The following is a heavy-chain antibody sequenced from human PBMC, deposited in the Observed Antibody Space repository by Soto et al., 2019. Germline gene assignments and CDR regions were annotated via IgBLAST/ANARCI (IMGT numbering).Heavy chain of an antibody. D-gene: IGHD2-2*01. CDR3: SRVGCSNSKCYTRGMDV. CDR2: IYSDGTT. Sequence: SETLSLTCTVSGGSISGYYRSWVRQPAGKGLEWVGRIYSDGTTNYSPSLKSRVTMSLDTSKDQFSLPLNSVTAADTAVYYCSRVGCSNSKCYTRGMDVWGQGTTVT. J-gene: IGHJ6*02. V-gene: IGHV4-4*07. CDR1: GGSISGYY.